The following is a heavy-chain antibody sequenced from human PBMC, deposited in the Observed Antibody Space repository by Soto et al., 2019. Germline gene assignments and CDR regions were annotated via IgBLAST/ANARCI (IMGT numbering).Heavy chain of an antibody. CDR3: ARGVELDG. Sequence: EVLLLESGGGLVQPGGSLRLSCEASGFSFSSFAMNWVRQAPGKGLEWVSAIGDSGASTYYADSVKGRFTISRDNSRYTLYLQLNSMRAVDTAVYYCARGVELDGWGHGTNVSGSS. D-gene: IGHD1-26*01. CDR1: GFSFSSFA. J-gene: IGHJ6*02. CDR2: IGDSGAST. V-gene: IGHV3-23*01.